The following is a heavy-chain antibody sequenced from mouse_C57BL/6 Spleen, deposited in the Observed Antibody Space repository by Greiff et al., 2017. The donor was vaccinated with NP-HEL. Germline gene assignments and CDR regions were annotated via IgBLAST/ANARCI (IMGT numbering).Heavy chain of an antibody. CDR2: IHPNSGST. CDR1: GYTFTSYW. J-gene: IGHJ4*01. CDR3: AIYYGYDGPYYYAMDY. Sequence: QVQLQQPGAELVKPGASVKLSCKASGYTFTSYWMHWVKQRPGQGLEWIGMIHPNSGSTNYNEKFKSKATLTVDKSSSTAYMQLSSLTSEDSAVYYCAIYYGYDGPYYYAMDYWGQGTSVTVSS. V-gene: IGHV1-64*01. D-gene: IGHD2-2*01.